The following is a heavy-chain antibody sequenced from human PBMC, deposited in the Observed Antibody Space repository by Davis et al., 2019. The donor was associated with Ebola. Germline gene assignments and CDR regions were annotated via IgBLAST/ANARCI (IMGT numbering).Heavy chain of an antibody. J-gene: IGHJ4*02. CDR2: INPSGDTP. D-gene: IGHD1-1*01. CDR3: ASPAGTTEHWFDY. V-gene: IGHV1-46*01. Sequence: ASVKVSCKASGYTFTNYYMHWVRQAPGQGLEWMGIINPSGDTPRYAHKFQGRVTMTRDTSTSTVYMEVISLRSEDTAVYYCASPAGTTEHWFDYWGQGTQVTVSS. CDR1: GYTFTNYY.